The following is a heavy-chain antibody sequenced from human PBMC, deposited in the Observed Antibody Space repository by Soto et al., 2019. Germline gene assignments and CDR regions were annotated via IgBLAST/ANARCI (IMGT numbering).Heavy chain of an antibody. V-gene: IGHV4-39*02. J-gene: IGHJ4*02. Sequence: SETLSLTCTVSGDSTSKSGHYWGWIRQPPGKALEWIGGIDYRGSTLYNPSLRSRITMSIDTSKKFFSLKLTSVTAADTAIYYCVGRLTSIYNYFASWGQGTQVTVSS. CDR3: VGRLTSIYNYFAS. CDR2: IDYRGST. CDR1: GDSTSKSGHY. D-gene: IGHD2-8*01.